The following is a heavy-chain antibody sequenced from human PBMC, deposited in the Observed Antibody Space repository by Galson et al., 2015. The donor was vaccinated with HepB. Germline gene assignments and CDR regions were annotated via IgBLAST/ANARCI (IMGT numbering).Heavy chain of an antibody. CDR2: ISAYNGNT. CDR3: ARGRGGAGKGVYFDY. D-gene: IGHD6-19*01. CDR1: GYTFTSYG. V-gene: IGHV1-18*01. J-gene: IGHJ4*02. Sequence: SVKVSCKASGYTFTSYGISWVRQAPGQGLEWMGWISAYNGNTNYAQKLQGRVTITADKSTSTAYMELSSLRSEDTAVYYCARGRGGAGKGVYFDYWGQGTLVTVSS.